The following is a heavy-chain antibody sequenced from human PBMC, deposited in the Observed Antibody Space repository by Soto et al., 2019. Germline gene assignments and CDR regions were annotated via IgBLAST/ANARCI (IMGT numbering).Heavy chain of an antibody. CDR2: INAGNGNT. Sequence: QVQLVQSGAEVKKPGASVKVSCKASGYTFTSYAMHWVRQAPGQRLEWMGWINAGNGNTKYSQKFQGRVTITRDTSASTAYMELSSLRSEDTAVYYCAREEVVVAALVNWFDPWGQGTLVTVSS. D-gene: IGHD2-15*01. CDR1: GYTFTSYA. J-gene: IGHJ5*02. V-gene: IGHV1-3*01. CDR3: AREEVVVAALVNWFDP.